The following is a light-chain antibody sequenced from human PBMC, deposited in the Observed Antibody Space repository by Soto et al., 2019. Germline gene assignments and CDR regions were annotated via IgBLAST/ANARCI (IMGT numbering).Light chain of an antibody. CDR2: AAS. CDR3: KKTYSALYT. V-gene: IGKV1-39*01. CDR1: QSISSY. J-gene: IGKJ2*01. Sequence: DIQMTQSPSSLSASVGDRVTITCRASQSISSYLNWYQQKPGKAPKLLIYAASTLQSGVTSRFSGSGSGTDFTLTISSLQPEDFATYFCKKTYSALYTFGQGTKLEIK.